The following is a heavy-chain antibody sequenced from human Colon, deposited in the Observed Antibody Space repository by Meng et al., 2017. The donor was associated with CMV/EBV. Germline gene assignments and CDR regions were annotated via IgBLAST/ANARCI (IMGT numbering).Heavy chain of an antibody. CDR1: GFTFSNYD. CDR3: AKEGKDSNYVYYFDH. D-gene: IGHD4-11*01. CDR2: ISGSGGSR. Sequence: SGFTFSNYDMNWVRQAPGKGLEWVSTISGSGGSRFYTDSVQGRFTISRDNSANSLYLQMNSLTDDDTAVYYCAKEGKDSNYVYYFDHWGQGTLVTVSS. V-gene: IGHV3-23*01. J-gene: IGHJ4*02.